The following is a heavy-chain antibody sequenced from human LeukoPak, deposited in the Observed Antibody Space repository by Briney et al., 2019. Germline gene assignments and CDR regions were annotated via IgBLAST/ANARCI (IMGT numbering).Heavy chain of an antibody. J-gene: IGHJ4*02. CDR1: GGSFSGYY. CDR2: INHSGST. Sequence: SETLSLTCAVYGGSFSGYYWSWIRQPPGKGLEWIGEINHSGSTNYNPSLKSRVTISVDTSKNQFSLKLSSVTAADTAVYYCARGRVYDYVWGSYRHCYDYWGQGTLVTVSS. D-gene: IGHD3-16*02. V-gene: IGHV4-34*01. CDR3: ARGRVYDYVWGSYRHCYDY.